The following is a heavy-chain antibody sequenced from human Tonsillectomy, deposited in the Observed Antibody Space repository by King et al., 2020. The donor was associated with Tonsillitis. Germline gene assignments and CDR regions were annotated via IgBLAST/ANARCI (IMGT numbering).Heavy chain of an antibody. J-gene: IGHJ4*02. Sequence: VQLVESGGGLVQPGGSLRLSCAASGFTFSSYSMNWVRQAPGKGLEWISYISSGSSNIIYYADSVKGRFTISRDNAKNSLDLQMNSLRDDDTAVYYCARDSLSGGSCWELWRQGTLVTVAS. D-gene: IGHD2-15*01. CDR2: ISSGSSNII. V-gene: IGHV3-48*02. CDR1: GFTFSSYS. CDR3: ARDSLSGGSCWEL.